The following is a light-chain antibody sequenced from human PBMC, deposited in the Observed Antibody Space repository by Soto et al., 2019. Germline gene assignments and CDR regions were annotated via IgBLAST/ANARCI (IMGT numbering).Light chain of an antibody. V-gene: IGKV3-11*01. CDR1: QSVSRD. CDR2: DAS. Sequence: DIVLTQSPATLSLSPGERATLSCRASQSVSRDFAWYQQKPGKAPRLLIYDASNRATGIPARFSGSGSGTDFTLTLNSLQPEDFAVYYCQHRHNFGPGTKVDFK. CDR3: QHRHN. J-gene: IGKJ3*01.